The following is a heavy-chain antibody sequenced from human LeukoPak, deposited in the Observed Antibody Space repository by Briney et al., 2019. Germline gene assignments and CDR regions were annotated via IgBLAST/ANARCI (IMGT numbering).Heavy chain of an antibody. CDR3: ARAYDYVWGTLNWFDP. CDR1: GGSISSSSYY. CDR2: IYYSGST. J-gene: IGHJ5*02. V-gene: IGHV4-39*07. D-gene: IGHD3-16*01. Sequence: SETLSLTCTVSGGSISSSSYYWGWIRQPPGKGLEWIGSIYYSGSTYYNPSLKSRVAISVDTSKNQFSLKLSSVTAADTAVYYCARAYDYVWGTLNWFDPWGQGTLVTVSS.